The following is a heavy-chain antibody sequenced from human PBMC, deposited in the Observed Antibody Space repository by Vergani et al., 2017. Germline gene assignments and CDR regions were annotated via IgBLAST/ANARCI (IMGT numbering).Heavy chain of an antibody. J-gene: IGHJ4*02. CDR3: ARDRSGYDVIDY. D-gene: IGHD5-12*01. CDR1: GFTVSSNY. CDR2: IYSGGST. Sequence: EVQLVESGGGLVQPGGSLRLSCAASGFTVSSNYMSWVRQAPGKGLEWVSVIYSGGSTYYADSVKGRFTISRDNSKNTLYLQMNSLRAEDTAVYYCARDRSGYDVIDYWGQGTLVTVSS. V-gene: IGHV3-66*01.